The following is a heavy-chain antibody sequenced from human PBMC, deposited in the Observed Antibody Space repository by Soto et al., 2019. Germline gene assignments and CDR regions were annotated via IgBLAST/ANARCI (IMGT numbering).Heavy chain of an antibody. CDR3: TRTGFYYYGSVSPVAVDY. Sequence: QVQLVQSGAEVKKPGASVKVSCKASGYTFTSYGISWVRQAPGQGLEWMGRISAYNGNTHYAQKLHGRVTMTTDTSTSTASMEPRSLTSDVTVESFCTRTGFYYYGSVSPVAVDYLGQGTLVTVTP. D-gene: IGHD3-10*01. CDR1: GYTFTSYG. J-gene: IGHJ4*02. CDR2: ISAYNGNT. V-gene: IGHV1-18*01.